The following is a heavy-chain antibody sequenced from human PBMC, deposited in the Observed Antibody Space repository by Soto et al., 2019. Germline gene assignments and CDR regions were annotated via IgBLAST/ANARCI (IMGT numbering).Heavy chain of an antibody. Sequence: GGSLRLSCAASGFTFSRNAMSWVRQAPGKGLEWVSGISGGGGATYYADSVKGRFTISRDNSNNTPYLQMNSLRAEDTAIYYCANSEARGSGTPYVDYWGQGTLVTLSS. CDR2: ISGGGGAT. J-gene: IGHJ4*02. CDR3: ANSEARGSGTPYVDY. D-gene: IGHD3-16*01. V-gene: IGHV3-23*01. CDR1: GFTFSRNA.